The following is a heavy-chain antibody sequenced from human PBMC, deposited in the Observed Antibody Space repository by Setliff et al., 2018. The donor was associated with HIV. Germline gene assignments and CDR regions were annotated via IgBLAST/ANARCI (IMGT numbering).Heavy chain of an antibody. CDR1: GGSIKNVNYY. CDR2: IYYSGAT. Sequence: SETLSLTCTVSGGSIKNVNYYWGWVRLSPGKGLEWIGSIYYSGATYYNPSLKSRVTISVDTSKNQFSLKVNSVTAADTAVYYCARHPPNLDWLDPWGQGTLVTVSS. CDR3: ARHPPNLDWLDP. V-gene: IGHV4-39*01. J-gene: IGHJ5*02.